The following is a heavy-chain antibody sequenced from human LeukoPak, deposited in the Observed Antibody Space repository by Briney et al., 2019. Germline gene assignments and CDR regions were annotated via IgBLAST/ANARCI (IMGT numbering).Heavy chain of an antibody. CDR2: IIPILGIA. D-gene: IGHD3-22*01. V-gene: IGHV1-69*04. CDR1: GGTFSSYA. CDR3: NRITYYYDSSGYYPGDFDY. J-gene: IGHJ4*02. Sequence: ASVKVSCKASGGTFSSYAIRWVRPAPGQGLEWMGRIIPILGIANYAQKFQGRVTITADKSTSTAYMELSSLRSEDTAVYYCNRITYYYDSSGYYPGDFDYWGQGTLVTVSS.